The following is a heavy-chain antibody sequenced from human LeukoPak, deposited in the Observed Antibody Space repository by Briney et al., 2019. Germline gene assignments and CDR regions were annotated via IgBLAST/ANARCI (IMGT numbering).Heavy chain of an antibody. V-gene: IGHV3-49*04. CDR1: GFTVSSNY. Sequence: GGSLRLSCAASGFTVSSNYMSWVRQAPGKGLEWVGFIRSKAYGGTTEYAASVKGRFTISRDDSKSIAYLQMNSLKTEDTAVYYCTRDPYGDPAIDIWGQGTMVTVSS. CDR3: TRDPYGDPAIDI. D-gene: IGHD4-17*01. CDR2: IRSKAYGGTT. J-gene: IGHJ3*02.